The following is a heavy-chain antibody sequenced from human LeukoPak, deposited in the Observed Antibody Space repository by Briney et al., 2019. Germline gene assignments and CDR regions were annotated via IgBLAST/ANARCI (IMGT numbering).Heavy chain of an antibody. Sequence: GASVKVSCKASGYTFTSYDINWVRQATGQGLEWMGWMNPNSGNTGYAQKFQGRVTITRNTSISTAYMELSSLRSEDTAVYYCARGLYCSSTSCYLEKNFDYWGQGTLVTVSS. V-gene: IGHV1-8*03. D-gene: IGHD2-2*01. CDR3: ARGLYCSSTSCYLEKNFDY. CDR2: MNPNSGNT. J-gene: IGHJ4*02. CDR1: GYTFTSYD.